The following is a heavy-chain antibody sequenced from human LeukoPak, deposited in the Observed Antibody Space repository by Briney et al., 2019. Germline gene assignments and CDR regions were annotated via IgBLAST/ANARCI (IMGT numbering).Heavy chain of an antibody. CDR2: INQDGREK. Sequence: GGSLRLSCAVSGFTFSSYWMTWVRQVPGKGLQWVANINQDGREKYYMDSMKGRLNISRDNTENSVFLQLTSLRPEDTSIYFCAKGRDYGDYWGQGTLVAVSS. CDR3: AKGRDYGDY. V-gene: IGHV3-7*01. J-gene: IGHJ4*02. CDR1: GFTFSSYW.